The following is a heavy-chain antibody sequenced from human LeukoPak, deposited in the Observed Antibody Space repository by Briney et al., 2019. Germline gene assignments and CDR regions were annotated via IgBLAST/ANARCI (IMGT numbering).Heavy chain of an antibody. CDR3: ARSAFDI. CDR1: GYTFTGYY. Sequence: ASVKVSCTASGYTFTGYYMNWVRQAPGQGLEWMGWINPNSGGTNYAQNFQGRVTMTRDTSISTAYMELSRLRSDDTAVYYCARSAFDIWGQGTMVTVSS. V-gene: IGHV1-2*02. CDR2: INPNSGGT. J-gene: IGHJ3*02.